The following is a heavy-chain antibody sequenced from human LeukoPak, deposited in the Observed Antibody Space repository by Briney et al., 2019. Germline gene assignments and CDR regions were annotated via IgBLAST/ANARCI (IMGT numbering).Heavy chain of an antibody. Sequence: PSETLSLTCAVYGGSFSGYYWSWIRQPPGKGLERIGEINHSGSTNYNPSLKSRVTISVDTSKNQFSLKLSSVTAADTAVYYCARGLVVVAASSPPLDYWGQGTLVTVSS. CDR1: GGSFSGYY. CDR3: ARGLVVVAASSPPLDY. V-gene: IGHV4-34*01. J-gene: IGHJ4*02. CDR2: INHSGST. D-gene: IGHD2-2*01.